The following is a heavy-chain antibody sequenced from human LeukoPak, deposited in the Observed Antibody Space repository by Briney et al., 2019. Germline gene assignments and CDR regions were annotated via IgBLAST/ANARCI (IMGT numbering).Heavy chain of an antibody. CDR1: GYSISSGYY. Sequence: QSSETLSLTCTVSGYSISSGYYWGWIRQPPGKGLEWVANIKQDGSEKYYVDSVKGRFTISRDNAKNSLYLQMNSLRAEDTAVYYCARDVEMATPGVDYWGQGTLVTVSS. CDR2: IKQDGSEK. CDR3: ARDVEMATPGVDY. J-gene: IGHJ4*02. V-gene: IGHV3-7*01. D-gene: IGHD5-24*01.